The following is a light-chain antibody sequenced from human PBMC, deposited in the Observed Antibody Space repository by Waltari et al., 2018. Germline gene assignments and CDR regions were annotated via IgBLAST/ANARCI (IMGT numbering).Light chain of an antibody. CDR2: GAS. CDR3: QQFGTSPPTG. J-gene: IGKJ3*01. Sequence: EIVLTQSPGTLSLSPGERATLSCRASQTIYNKYLAWYQQKSGQAPRLLIYGASSRATGIPDRFSGSGSGTDFTLTISRLEPEEFAVDFCQQFGTSPPTGFGPGTRLDVK. CDR1: QTIYNKY. V-gene: IGKV3-20*01.